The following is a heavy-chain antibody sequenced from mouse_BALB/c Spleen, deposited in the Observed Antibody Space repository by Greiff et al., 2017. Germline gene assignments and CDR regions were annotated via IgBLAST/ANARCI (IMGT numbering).Heavy chain of an antibody. D-gene: IGHD1-1*01. Sequence: EVQLQQSGPGLVKPSQSLSLTCSVTGYSITSGYYWNWIRQFPGNKLEWMGYISYDGSNNYNPSLKNRISITRDTSKNQFFLKLNSVTTEDTATYYCARDRGYYYGSSSYAMDYWGQGTSVTVSS. V-gene: IGHV3-6*02. CDR1: GYSITSGYY. J-gene: IGHJ4*01. CDR2: ISYDGSN. CDR3: ARDRGYYYGSSSYAMDY.